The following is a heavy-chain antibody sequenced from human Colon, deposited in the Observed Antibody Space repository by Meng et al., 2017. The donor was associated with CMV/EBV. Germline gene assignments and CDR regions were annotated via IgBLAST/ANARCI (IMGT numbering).Heavy chain of an antibody. CDR1: GYTFTANH. CDR3: VRESWYFDF. V-gene: IGHV1-2*02. J-gene: IGHJ4*02. CDR2: IYPQDGGT. Sequence: QVQLVKAWTEVEKAGASVKVSCKTSGYTFTANHLPWVRQAPGQGLEWMGWIYPQDGGTYFAQKFQDRVTLTRDTSITTAYMELSGLTSDDTAIYYCVRESWYFDFWGEGTLVTVSS. D-gene: IGHD6-13*01.